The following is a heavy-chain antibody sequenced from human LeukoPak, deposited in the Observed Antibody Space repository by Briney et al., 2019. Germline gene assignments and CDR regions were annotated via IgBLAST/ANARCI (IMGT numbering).Heavy chain of an antibody. CDR3: ARGPPRDYDSSGFYYNY. D-gene: IGHD3-22*01. J-gene: IGHJ4*02. V-gene: IGHV4-34*01. Sequence: PSETLSLTCAIYGGSFSGYYWSWIRQPPGKGLEWIGEINHSGFTNYNPSLKSRVTISEDTSKNQFSLKLSSVTAADTAVYYCARGPPRDYDSSGFYYNYWGQGTLVTVSS. CDR2: INHSGFT. CDR1: GGSFSGYY.